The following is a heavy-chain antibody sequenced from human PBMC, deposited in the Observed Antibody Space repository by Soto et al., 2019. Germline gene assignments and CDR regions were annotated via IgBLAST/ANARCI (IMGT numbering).Heavy chain of an antibody. CDR1: GYTFTSYG. D-gene: IGHD3-3*01. Sequence: GASVKVSCKASGYTFTSYGISWVRQAPGQGLEWMGWISAYNGNTNYAQKIQGRVTMTTDTSTSTAYMELRSLRSDDTFVYYFARDDYDFWSGYFGWFDPWGQGTLVTVSS. CDR2: ISAYNGNT. CDR3: ARDDYDFWSGYFGWFDP. J-gene: IGHJ5*02. V-gene: IGHV1-18*01.